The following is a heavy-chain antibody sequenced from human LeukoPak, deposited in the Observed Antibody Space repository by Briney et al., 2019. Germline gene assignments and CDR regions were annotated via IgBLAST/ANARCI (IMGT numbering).Heavy chain of an antibody. CDR1: GFTFSSCA. V-gene: IGHV3-23*01. J-gene: IGHJ3*02. CDR2: ISGSGGST. CDR3: AKSRGYSYGYGGEAFDI. D-gene: IGHD5-18*01. Sequence: GGSLRLSCAASGFTFSSCAMSWVRQAPGKGLEWVSAISGSGGSTYYADSVQGRFTISRDNSKNTLYLQMNSLRAEDTAVYSCAKSRGYSYGYGGEAFDIWGQGTMVTVSS.